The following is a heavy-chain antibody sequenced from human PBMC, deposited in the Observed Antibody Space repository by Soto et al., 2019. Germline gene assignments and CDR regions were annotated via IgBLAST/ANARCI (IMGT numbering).Heavy chain of an antibody. CDR3: AREAFVPGHHNEDFFDP. CDR2: IYYTGTT. CDR1: GDSMSRYY. Sequence: SETLSLTCTVSGDSMSRYYWTWIRQLPGKGLECIGYIYYTGTTNYNPSLKSRVTISLDTSKNQFSLNLRSVTAADTAVYYCAREAFVPGHHNEDFFDPWGQGILVTVSS. V-gene: IGHV4-59*13. J-gene: IGHJ5*02. D-gene: IGHD6-6*01.